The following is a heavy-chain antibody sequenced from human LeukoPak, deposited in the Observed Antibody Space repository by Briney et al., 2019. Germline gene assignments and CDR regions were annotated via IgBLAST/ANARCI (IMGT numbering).Heavy chain of an antibody. V-gene: IGHV3-20*01. CDR1: GFTFDDYG. CDR3: ARDGGAYGSGSYEH. Sequence: GGSLRLSCAASGFTFDDYGMSWVRQAPGKGLEWVSSINWNGGSTGYADSVKGRFTISRDNAKNSLYLQMNSLRAEDTALYHCARDGGAYGSGSYEHWGQGTLVTVSS. D-gene: IGHD3-10*01. CDR2: INWNGGST. J-gene: IGHJ1*01.